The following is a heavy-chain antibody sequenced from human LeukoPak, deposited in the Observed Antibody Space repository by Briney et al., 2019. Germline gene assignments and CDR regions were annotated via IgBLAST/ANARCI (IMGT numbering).Heavy chain of an antibody. V-gene: IGHV3-30*18. J-gene: IGHJ2*01. CDR2: ISYDGSNK. CDR3: AKGLYYYDSSGYYTDRWWYFDL. Sequence: GRSLRLSCAASGFTFSSYGMHWARQAPGKGLEWVAVISYDGSNKYYADSVKGRFTISRDNAKNSLYLQMNSLRAEDTALYYCAKGLYYYDSSGYYTDRWWYFDLWGRGALVTVSS. CDR1: GFTFSSYG. D-gene: IGHD3-22*01.